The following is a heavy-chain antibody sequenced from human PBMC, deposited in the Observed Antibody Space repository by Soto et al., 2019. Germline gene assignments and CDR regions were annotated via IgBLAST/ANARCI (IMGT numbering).Heavy chain of an antibody. CDR2: VYPNNGDT. V-gene: IGHV1-8*01. CDR1: GYTFSNYD. J-gene: IGHJ4*02. D-gene: IGHD3-10*01. CDR3: AKVSRKGSAIDFDY. Sequence: QVQLVQSGAELKKPGASVKVSCKASGYTFSNYDMNWVRQATGQGPDRIGWVYPNNGDTGYAEKFQGRVPLTTDISTTTAYMELPSLRSEATAIYYCAKVSRKGSAIDFDYWGQGTLITVSS.